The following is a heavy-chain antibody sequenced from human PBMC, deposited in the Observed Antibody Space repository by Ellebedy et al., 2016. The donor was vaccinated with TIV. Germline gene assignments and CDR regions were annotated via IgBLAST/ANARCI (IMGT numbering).Heavy chain of an antibody. CDR3: AKDHCNSTSCYLFY. V-gene: IGHV3-23*01. J-gene: IGHJ4*02. CDR2: ISGSGGST. D-gene: IGHD2-2*01. CDR1: GFTFSSYA. Sequence: GGSLRLSXAASGFTFSSYAMSWVRQAPGKGLEWVSAISGSGGSTYYADSVKGRFTISRDNSKNTLYLQMNSLRAEDTAVYYCAKDHCNSTSCYLFYWGQGTLVTVSS.